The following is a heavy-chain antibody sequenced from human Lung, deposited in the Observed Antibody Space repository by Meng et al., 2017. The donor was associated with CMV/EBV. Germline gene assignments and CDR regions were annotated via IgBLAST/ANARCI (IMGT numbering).Heavy chain of an antibody. J-gene: IGHJ4*03. D-gene: IGHD1-14*01. Sequence: QVRLVQAGAEVKKPGASVKVSCKASGYTFIDYYMHWVRQAPGQGLEXVGWINPKSGGTHYAQSFQGRVTITRDTSINTVYVEISSLKSDDTAVYYCTSAPGDYWGQGTLVTVSS. CDR2: INPKSGGT. CDR3: TSAPGDY. CDR1: GYTFIDYY. V-gene: IGHV1-2*02.